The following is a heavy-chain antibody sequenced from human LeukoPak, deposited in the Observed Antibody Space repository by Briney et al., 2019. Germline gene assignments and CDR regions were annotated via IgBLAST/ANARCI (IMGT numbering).Heavy chain of an antibody. CDR3: TTEGNYGHFDY. CDR1: GFTFSNAW. Sequence: GGSLRLSCAASGFTFSNAWMSWVRQAPGKGLEWVGRIKSKTDGGTTDYAAPVKGRFTISRDDSKNTLYLQMSSLKIEDTAAYYCTTEGNYGHFDYWGQGTLVTVSS. V-gene: IGHV3-15*01. D-gene: IGHD3-10*01. CDR2: IKSKTDGGTT. J-gene: IGHJ4*02.